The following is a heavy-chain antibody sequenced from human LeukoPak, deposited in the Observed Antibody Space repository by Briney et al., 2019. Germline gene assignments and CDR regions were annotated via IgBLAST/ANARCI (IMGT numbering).Heavy chain of an antibody. CDR2: IIPIFGTA. CDR3: ARNHYSSSSGVDY. CDR1: GGTFSSYA. Sequence: GSSVKVSCKASGGTFSSYAISWVRQAPGQGLEWMGGIIPIFGTANYAQKFQGRVTMTTDTSTSTAYMELRSLRSDDTAVYYCARNHYSSSSGVDYWAREPWSPSPQ. D-gene: IGHD6-6*01. V-gene: IGHV1-69*05. J-gene: IGHJ4*02.